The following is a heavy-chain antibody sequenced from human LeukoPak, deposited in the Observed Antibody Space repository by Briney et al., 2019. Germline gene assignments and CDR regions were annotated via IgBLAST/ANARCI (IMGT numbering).Heavy chain of an antibody. CDR3: ARHHTGATIRWDF. J-gene: IGHJ4*02. CDR1: GDSISSTYFY. D-gene: IGHD1-26*01. V-gene: IGHV4-39*01. Sequence: PSETLSLTCTVSGDSISSTYFYWGWIRQPPGKGLEWIGSIFYSGGTYHNPSLKSRVTLSVDPSKNQFSLKLTSVTAADTAVYFCARHHTGATIRWDFWGQGTLVTVSS. CDR2: IFYSGGT.